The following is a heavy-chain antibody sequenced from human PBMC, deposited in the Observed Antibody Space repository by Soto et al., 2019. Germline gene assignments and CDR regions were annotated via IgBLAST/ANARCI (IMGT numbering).Heavy chain of an antibody. CDR2: IYYSGST. CDR1: GGSISSGGYY. V-gene: IGHV4-31*03. Sequence: KPSETLSLTCTVSGGSISSGGYYWSWIRQHPGKGLEWIGYIYYSGSTYYNPSLKSRVTISVDTSKNQFSLKLSSVTAADTAVYYCARVPGNGTIFGVGMDVWGQGTTVTVSS. D-gene: IGHD3-3*01. CDR3: ARVPGNGTIFGVGMDV. J-gene: IGHJ6*02.